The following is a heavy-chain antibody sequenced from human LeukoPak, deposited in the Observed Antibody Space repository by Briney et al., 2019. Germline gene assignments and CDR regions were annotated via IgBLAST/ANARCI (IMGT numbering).Heavy chain of an antibody. D-gene: IGHD3-10*01. Sequence: SLRLSCTASGFTFGDYAMSWFRQAPGKGLEWVGFIRSKAYGGTTEYAASVRGRFTISRDDSKSIAYLQMNSLKTEDTAVYYCSPYGSRSKKNYYFDYWGQGTLVTVSS. CDR2: IRSKAYGGTT. CDR1: GFTFGDYA. CDR3: SPYGSRSKKNYYFDY. V-gene: IGHV3-49*03. J-gene: IGHJ4*02.